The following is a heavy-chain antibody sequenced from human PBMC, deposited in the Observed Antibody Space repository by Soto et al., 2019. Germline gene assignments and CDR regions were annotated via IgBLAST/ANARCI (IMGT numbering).Heavy chain of an antibody. D-gene: IGHD3-16*01. CDR1: GFTFSNYA. CDR2: IVDSGDST. V-gene: IGHV3-23*01. J-gene: IGHJ3*01. Sequence: EVQLLESGGGLVQPGGSLRLSCAASGFTFSNYAMSWVRQAPGKGLEWVSAIVDSGDSTYYADPVKGRFAISRDNSKNTLYLPMNGLRAEGTAVYYCAKKPVVGAPRGSFDVWGQGTMVTVSS. CDR3: AKKPVVGAPRGSFDV.